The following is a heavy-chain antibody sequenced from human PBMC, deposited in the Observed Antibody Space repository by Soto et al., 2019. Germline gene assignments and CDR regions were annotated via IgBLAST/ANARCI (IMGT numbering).Heavy chain of an antibody. V-gene: IGHV1-3*01. CDR1: GYTFANYA. D-gene: IGHD1-20*01. CDR3: ARDVRITGTHGVNWFDP. Sequence: ASVKVSCRASGYTFANYAMHWVRQAPGQRLEWMGWINAIFGNTKYAQKFKGRVTITADEYTSTAYMELSSLRSEDTAVYYCARDVRITGTHGVNWFDPWGQGTLVTVSS. J-gene: IGHJ5*02. CDR2: INAIFGNT.